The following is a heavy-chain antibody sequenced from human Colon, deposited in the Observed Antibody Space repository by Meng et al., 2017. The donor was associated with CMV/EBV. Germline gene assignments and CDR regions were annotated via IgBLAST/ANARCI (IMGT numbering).Heavy chain of an antibody. V-gene: IGHV3-53*01. D-gene: IGHD2-2*01. CDR1: GFTATNNF. Sequence: GGSLRLSCAVSGFTATNNFMTWVRQAPGKGLEWVSLSYSDGSAYYADSVKGRFTISRDTAKNTVYLRMNSLRPDDSAVYYCASTGCNNTNCPEDYYYYYGLGVWGQGTPVTV. CDR2: SYSDGSA. J-gene: IGHJ6*02. CDR3: ASTGCNNTNCPEDYYYYYGLGV.